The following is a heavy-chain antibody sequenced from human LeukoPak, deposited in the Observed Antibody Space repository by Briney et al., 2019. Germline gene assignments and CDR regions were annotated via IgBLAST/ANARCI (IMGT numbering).Heavy chain of an antibody. CDR2: IYYSGST. J-gene: IGHJ4*02. CDR1: GGSISSSSYY. Sequence: ASETLSLTCTVSGGSISSSSYYWGWIRQPPGKGLEWIGSIYYSGSTYYNPSLKSRVTISVDTSKNQFSLKLSSVTAADTAVYYCAREIAGSFDYWGQGTLVTVSS. V-gene: IGHV4-39*07. CDR3: AREIAGSFDY.